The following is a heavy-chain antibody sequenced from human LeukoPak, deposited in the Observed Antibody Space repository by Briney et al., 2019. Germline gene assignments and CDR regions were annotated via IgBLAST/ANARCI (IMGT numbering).Heavy chain of an antibody. V-gene: IGHV4-34*01. Sequence: SETLSLTCAVYGGSFSGYYWSWIRQPPGKGLEWIGEINHSGSTNYNPSLKGRVTISVDTSKNQFSLKLSSVTAADTAVYYCARAGYDSSGYSTYYFDYWGQGTLVTVSS. CDR1: GGSFSGYY. CDR2: INHSGST. CDR3: ARAGYDSSGYSTYYFDY. J-gene: IGHJ4*02. D-gene: IGHD3-22*01.